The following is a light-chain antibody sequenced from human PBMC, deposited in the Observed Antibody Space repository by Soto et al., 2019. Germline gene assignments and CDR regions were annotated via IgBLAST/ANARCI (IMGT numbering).Light chain of an antibody. J-gene: IGKJ1*01. CDR2: DAS. V-gene: IGKV1-5*01. Sequence: DNQITQSPSTLSASIGDRVTISCRASQSIVRWLAWYQQKPGKAPNLLIYDASNLESGVPSRFSGSGSGTEFTLTISSLQPDDFATYYCQQYHNYRTFGQGTKVDIK. CDR3: QQYHNYRT. CDR1: QSIVRW.